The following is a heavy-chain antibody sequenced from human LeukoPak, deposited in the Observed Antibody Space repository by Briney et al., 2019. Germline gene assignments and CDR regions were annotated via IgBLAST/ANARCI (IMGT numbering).Heavy chain of an antibody. CDR1: GYTLTELS. Sequence: GASVTVSCTVSGYTLTELSMHWVRQAPGKGLEWMGGFDPEDGETIYAQKFQGRVTMTEDTSTDTAYMELSSLRSEDTAVYYCARGPRDYGDYVYFDLWGRSTLVTVSS. CDR2: FDPEDGET. CDR3: ARGPRDYGDYVYFDL. D-gene: IGHD4-17*01. V-gene: IGHV1-24*01. J-gene: IGHJ2*01.